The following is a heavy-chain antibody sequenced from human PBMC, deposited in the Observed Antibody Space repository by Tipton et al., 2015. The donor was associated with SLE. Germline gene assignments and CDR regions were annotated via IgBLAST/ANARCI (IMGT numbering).Heavy chain of an antibody. CDR1: GGSFSGYY. CDR3: ASIEYSSSSGRGY. D-gene: IGHD6-6*01. CDR2: IYHSGST. V-gene: IGHV4-34*09. J-gene: IGHJ4*02. Sequence: TLSLTCAVYGGSFSGYYWGWIRQPPGKGLEWIGSIYHSGSTYYNPSLKSRVTISVDTSKNQFSLKLSSVTAADTAVYYCASIEYSSSSGRGYWGQGTLVTVSS.